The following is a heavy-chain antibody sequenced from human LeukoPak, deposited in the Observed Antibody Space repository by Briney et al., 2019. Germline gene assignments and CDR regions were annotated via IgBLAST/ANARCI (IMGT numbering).Heavy chain of an antibody. V-gene: IGHV4-4*07. CDR3: AREGSGFYKGYYYYYMDV. D-gene: IGHD5-12*01. Sequence: SEILSLTCTVSGGSISSYYWSWIRQPAGKGLEWIGRIYTSGSTNYNPSLKSRVTMSVDTSKNQFSLKLSSVTAADTAVYYCAREGSGFYKGYYYYYMDVWGKGTTVTVSS. J-gene: IGHJ6*03. CDR1: GGSISSYY. CDR2: IYTSGST.